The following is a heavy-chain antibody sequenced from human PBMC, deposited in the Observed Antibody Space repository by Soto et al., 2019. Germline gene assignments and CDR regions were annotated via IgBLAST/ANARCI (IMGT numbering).Heavy chain of an antibody. V-gene: IGHV4-34*01. CDR3: ARGLLGGAAT. CDR1: GGSLSGYY. J-gene: IGHJ5*02. D-gene: IGHD3-16*01. CDR2: INRSGST. Sequence: QVQLQQWGAGLLKPSETLFLTCGVYGGSLSGYYWSWIRQPPGKGLEWIGEINRSGSTNYIPSLKSRVIISVDTSKNQFSLKLSSVTAADTAVYYCARGLLGGAATWGQGTLVTVSS.